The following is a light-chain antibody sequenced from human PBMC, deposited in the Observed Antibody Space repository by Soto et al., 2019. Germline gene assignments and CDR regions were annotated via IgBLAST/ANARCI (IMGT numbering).Light chain of an antibody. CDR3: QQRSHWSPQYT. CDR2: DAS. J-gene: IGKJ2*01. Sequence: EIVLTQSPATLSLSPGERATLSCRASQSVSSYLAWYQQKPGQAPRLLIYDASNRATGIPARFSGSGSGTDFTLTISSLEPEDFACYYCQQRSHWSPQYTFGQGTKLEIK. V-gene: IGKV3-11*01. CDR1: QSVSSY.